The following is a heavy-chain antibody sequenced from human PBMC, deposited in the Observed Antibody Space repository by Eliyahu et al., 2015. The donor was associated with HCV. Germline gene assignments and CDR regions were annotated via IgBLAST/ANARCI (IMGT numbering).Heavy chain of an antibody. D-gene: IGHD5-24*01. V-gene: IGHV1-69*06. CDR2: IIPIFXTT. CDR3: ARGSEMATSLGAFDY. J-gene: IGHJ4*02. CDR1: GGXXXSYA. Sequence: QVQLVQSGAEVKKPGSSVMVSCKASGGXXXSYALNWVRQAPGQXLEWMGGIIPIFXTTNYAQKFQGRVTITAEKSTSTAYMELSSLRSEDTAVFYCARGSEMATSLGAFDYWGQGTLVTVSS.